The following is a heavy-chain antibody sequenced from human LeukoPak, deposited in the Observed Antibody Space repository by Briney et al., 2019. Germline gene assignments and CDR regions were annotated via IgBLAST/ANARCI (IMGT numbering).Heavy chain of an antibody. Sequence: PSETLSLTCAVYGGSFSGYYWSWIRQPPGKGLEWIGEINHSGSTNYNPSLKSRVTISVDTSKNQFSLKLSSVTAAGTAVYYCARSGDGYNYGDYWGQGTLVTVSS. J-gene: IGHJ4*02. CDR3: ARSGDGYNYGDY. D-gene: IGHD5-24*01. CDR2: INHSGST. CDR1: GGSFSGYY. V-gene: IGHV4-34*01.